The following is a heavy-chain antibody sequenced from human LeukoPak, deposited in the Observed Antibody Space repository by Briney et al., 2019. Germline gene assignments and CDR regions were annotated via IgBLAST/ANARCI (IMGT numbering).Heavy chain of an antibody. CDR1: GFTFSSYS. CDR3: ARDLGSGSYYKYYYYGMDV. CDR2: ISSSSSYI. D-gene: IGHD3-10*01. Sequence: GGSLRLSCAASGFTFSSYSMNWVRQAPGKGLEWVSSISSSSSYIYYADSVKGRFTISRGNAKNSLYLQMNSLRAEDTAVYYCARDLGSGSYYKYYYYGMDVWGKGTTVTVSS. J-gene: IGHJ6*04. V-gene: IGHV3-21*01.